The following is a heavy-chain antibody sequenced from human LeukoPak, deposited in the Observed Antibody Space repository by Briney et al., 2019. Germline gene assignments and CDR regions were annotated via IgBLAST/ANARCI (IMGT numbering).Heavy chain of an antibody. J-gene: IGHJ4*02. CDR3: ARVGSLSSSSWYSHSYYFDY. V-gene: IGHV4-30-2*01. CDR2: IYHSGST. D-gene: IGHD6-13*01. Sequence: SETLSLTCAVSGGSISSGGYSWSWIRQPPGKGLEWIGYIYHSGSTYYNPSLQSRVTISVDRSKNQFSLKLSSVTAADTAVYYCARVGSLSSSSWYSHSYYFDYWGQGTLVTVSS. CDR1: GGSISSGGYS.